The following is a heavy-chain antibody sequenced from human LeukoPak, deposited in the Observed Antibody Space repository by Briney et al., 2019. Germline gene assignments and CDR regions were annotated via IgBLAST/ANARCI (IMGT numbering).Heavy chain of an antibody. D-gene: IGHD3-10*01. CDR1: GFTFGAYG. J-gene: IGHJ4*02. Sequence: GGSLRLSSTTSGFTFGAYGMSWVSQAPGRGLEWVGFIRRKAYGGKTENAASVKGRFTISRDDSKSIAYLQMNSLNTEDTAVYYCTGSFGELTFFDYWGLGTLVTVSS. CDR2: IRRKAYGGKT. CDR3: TGSFGELTFFDY. V-gene: IGHV3-49*04.